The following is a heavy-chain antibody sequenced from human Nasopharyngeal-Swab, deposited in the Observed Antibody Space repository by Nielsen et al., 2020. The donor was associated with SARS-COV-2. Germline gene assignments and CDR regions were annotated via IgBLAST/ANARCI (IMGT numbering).Heavy chain of an antibody. D-gene: IGHD3-22*01. J-gene: IGHJ4*02. Sequence: GESLKISCAASGFNVTRFGMHWVRQAPGKGLQWMAFISYDGTIQYYADSVKGRFTISRDNSKNTLYLQMNSLRAEDTAVYYCARDLGYDSSGDDYWGQGTLVTVSS. CDR3: ARDLGYDSSGDDY. CDR1: GFNVTRFG. CDR2: ISYDGTIQ. V-gene: IGHV3-30*03.